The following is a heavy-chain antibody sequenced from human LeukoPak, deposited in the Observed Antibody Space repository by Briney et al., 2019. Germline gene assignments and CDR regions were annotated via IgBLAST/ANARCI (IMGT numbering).Heavy chain of an antibody. Sequence: PSETLPLTCTVSGGSISSYYWSWIRQPPGKGLEWIGYIYYSGSTNYNPSLKSRVTISVDTSKNQFSLKLSSVTAADTAVYYCARENSGSYYDWGQGTLVTVSS. CDR3: ARENSGSYYD. CDR2: IYYSGST. CDR1: GGSISSYY. D-gene: IGHD1-26*01. J-gene: IGHJ4*02. V-gene: IGHV4-59*01.